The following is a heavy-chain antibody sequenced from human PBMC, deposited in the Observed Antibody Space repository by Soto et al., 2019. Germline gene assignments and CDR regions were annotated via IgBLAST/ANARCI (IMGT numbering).Heavy chain of an antibody. CDR3: AREASAVISLDY. Sequence: ASVKVSCKASGYTFTAYSMHWVRQAPGQGLEWVGWFNPNSGDTIYAQKFQGRVTLTRDTSIGTAYMELYSLTSDDTAVYYCAREASAVISLDYWGQGTLVTVSS. D-gene: IGHD6-19*01. CDR2: FNPNSGDT. V-gene: IGHV1-2*02. J-gene: IGHJ4*02. CDR1: GYTFTAYS.